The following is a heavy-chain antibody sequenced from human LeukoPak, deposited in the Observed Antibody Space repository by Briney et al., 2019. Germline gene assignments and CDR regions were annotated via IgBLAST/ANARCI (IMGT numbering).Heavy chain of an antibody. J-gene: IGHJ4*02. Sequence: SETLSLTCAVYGGSFSGYYWSWIRQPPGKGLEWIGEINHSGSTNYNPSLKSRVTISVDTSKNQFSLKLSSVTAADTAVYYCARLNLGKLPPGIAAAGTPVVFDYWGQGILVTVSS. CDR2: INHSGST. CDR3: ARLNLGKLPPGIAAAGTPVVFDY. V-gene: IGHV4-34*01. CDR1: GGSFSGYY. D-gene: IGHD6-13*01.